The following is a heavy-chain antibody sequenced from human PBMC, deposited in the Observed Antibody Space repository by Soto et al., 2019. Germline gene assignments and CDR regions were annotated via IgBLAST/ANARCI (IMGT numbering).Heavy chain of an antibody. CDR3: ARVAKDGDYQDY. CDR1: GGTFSSYT. CDR2: IIPILGIA. V-gene: IGHV1-69*02. D-gene: IGHD4-17*01. Sequence: QVQLVQSGAEVKKPGSSVKVSCKASGGTFSSYTISWVRQAPGQGLEWMGRIIPILGIANYAQKFQGRVTITADKSTSTEYMELSSMRSEDTAVYYCARVAKDGDYQDYWGQGTLVTVSS. J-gene: IGHJ4*02.